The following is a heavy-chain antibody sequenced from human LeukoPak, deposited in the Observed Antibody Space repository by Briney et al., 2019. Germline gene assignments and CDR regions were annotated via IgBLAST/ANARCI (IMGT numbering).Heavy chain of an antibody. CDR3: ARDNYDSGAYYYFDY. CDR2: INPSSGST. Sequence: ASVKVSCKASGYIFTSYYMHWVRQAPGQGLEWMGIINPSSGSTTYAQKLKGRLTMTRDTSTSTVYMELSSLGSEDTAMYFCARDNYDSGAYYYFDYWAREPWSPSPQ. CDR1: GYIFTSYY. V-gene: IGHV1-46*01. J-gene: IGHJ4*02. D-gene: IGHD3-22*01.